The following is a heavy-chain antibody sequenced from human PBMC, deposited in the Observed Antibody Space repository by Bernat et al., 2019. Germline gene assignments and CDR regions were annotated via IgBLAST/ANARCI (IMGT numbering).Heavy chain of an antibody. CDR1: GGSISSGGYY. D-gene: IGHD3-9*01. CDR2: IYYSGST. V-gene: IGHV4-31*03. CDR3: ARLLRYFDWLLPKPFRRGMDV. J-gene: IGHJ6*02. Sequence: QVQLQESGPGLVKPSQTLSLTCTVSGGSISSGGYYWSWIRQHPGKGLEWIGYIYYSGSTYYNPSLKSRVTISVDTSKNQFSLKLSSVTAADTAVYYCARLLRYFDWLLPKPFRRGMDVWGQGTTVTVSS.